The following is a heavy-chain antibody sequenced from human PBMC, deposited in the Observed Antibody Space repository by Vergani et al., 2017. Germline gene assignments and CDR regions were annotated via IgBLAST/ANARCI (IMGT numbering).Heavy chain of an antibody. J-gene: IGHJ6*03. CDR3: ARVFITIVTTLDYYKVGV. Sequence: QVQLVESGGGEVQPGRSLRLSCSAAGFPFSDYGVHWVRQAPGKGLEWVSVISYDGNKKNYADSVKGRFTISRDNSKNTLYLEMNALRAEDTAVYYCARVFITIVTTLDYYKVGVWGKGTTVTVSS. CDR2: ISYDGNKK. V-gene: IGHV3-30*03. D-gene: IGHD3-22*01. CDR1: GFPFSDYG.